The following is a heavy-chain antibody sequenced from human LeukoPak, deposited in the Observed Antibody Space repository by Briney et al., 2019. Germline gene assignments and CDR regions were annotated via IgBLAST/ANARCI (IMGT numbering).Heavy chain of an antibody. CDR1: GYTFTSYD. D-gene: IGHD6-19*01. CDR3: ARVCIAVGGTHYYGMDV. Sequence: ASVKLSCTASGYTFTSYDINRVRQATGQGLEWMGWMNPGSGNTGYAQKFQGRVTMTRNTSISTAYMELGSLRSEDTAVYYCARVCIAVGGTHYYGMDVWGQGTTVTVSS. V-gene: IGHV1-8*01. CDR2: MNPGSGNT. J-gene: IGHJ6*02.